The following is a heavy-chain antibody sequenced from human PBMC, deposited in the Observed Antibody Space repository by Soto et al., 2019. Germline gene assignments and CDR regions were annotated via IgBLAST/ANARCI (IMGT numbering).Heavy chain of an antibody. D-gene: IGHD2-2*01. V-gene: IGHV3-15*07. Sequence: EVQLVESGGGLVKPGGSLRLSCVASGFTFKDAWMNWFRQAPGKGMEWVGHIKKKSDGGTTDYAAPAKDRFTISRDDSKNTVYLEMNSLRTEDTAVYYFVVDSYYRLPHWCEGTLVTVSS. J-gene: IGHJ4*02. CDR1: GFTFKDAW. CDR3: VVDSYYRLPH. CDR2: IKKKSDGGTT.